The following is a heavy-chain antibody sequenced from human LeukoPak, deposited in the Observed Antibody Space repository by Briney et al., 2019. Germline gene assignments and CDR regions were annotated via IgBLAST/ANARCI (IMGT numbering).Heavy chain of an antibody. D-gene: IGHD5-12*01. J-gene: IGHJ4*02. V-gene: IGHV3-43D*03. CDR1: GFTFSSYS. CDR3: AKDRLLRGMVATSPFDY. CDR2: ISWDGGST. Sequence: PGGSLRLSCAASGFTFSSYSMNWVRQAPGKGLEWVSLISWDGGSTYYADSVKGRFTISRDNSKNSLYLQMNSLRAEDTALYYCAKDRLLRGMVATSPFDYWGQGTLVTVSS.